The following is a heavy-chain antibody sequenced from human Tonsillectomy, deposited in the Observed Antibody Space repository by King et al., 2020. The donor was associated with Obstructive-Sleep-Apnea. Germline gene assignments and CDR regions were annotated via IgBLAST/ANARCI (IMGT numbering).Heavy chain of an antibody. Sequence: DVQLVESGGGLAQPGRSLRLSCGASGFSFDEYAMHWVRQAPGKGLQWVAGISWNSGSIGYVDSVKGRFTISRDNAKNSLYLQMNSLGPEDTALYYCAKGDYRHDVFDIWGQGTMVTVSS. J-gene: IGHJ3*02. CDR2: ISWNSGSI. V-gene: IGHV3-9*01. CDR3: AKGDYRHDVFDI. D-gene: IGHD3-10*01. CDR1: GFSFDEYA.